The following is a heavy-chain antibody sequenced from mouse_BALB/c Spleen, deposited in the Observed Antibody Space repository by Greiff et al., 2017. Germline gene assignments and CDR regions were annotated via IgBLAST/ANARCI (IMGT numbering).Heavy chain of an antibody. CDR1: GFSLTSYG. CDR3: ARNFAYEYYFDY. Sequence: VQLQQSGPGLVQPSQSLSITCTVSGFSLTSYGVHWVRQSPGKGLEWLGVIWSGGSTDYNAAFISRLSISKDNSKSQVFFKMNSRQANDTAIYYCARNFAYEYYFDYWGQGTTLTVSA. D-gene: IGHD2-12*01. V-gene: IGHV2-2*02. CDR2: IWSGGST. J-gene: IGHJ2*01.